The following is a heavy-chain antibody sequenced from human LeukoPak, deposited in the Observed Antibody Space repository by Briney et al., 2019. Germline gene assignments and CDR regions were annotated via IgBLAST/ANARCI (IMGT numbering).Heavy chain of an antibody. D-gene: IGHD3-22*01. V-gene: IGHV4-61*01. CDR2: IYYSGST. J-gene: IGHJ4*02. CDR3: ARGGYYYDSSGYGRFDY. CDR1: GGSISSGSYY. Sequence: SETLSLTCTVSGGSISSGSYYWSWIRQPPGKGLEWIGYIYYSGSTNYNPSLKSRVTISVDTSKNQFSLKLSSVTAADTAVYYCARGGYYYDSSGYGRFDYWGQGTLVTVSS.